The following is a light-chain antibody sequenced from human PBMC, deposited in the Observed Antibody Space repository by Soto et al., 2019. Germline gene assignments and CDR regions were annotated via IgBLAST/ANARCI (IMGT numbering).Light chain of an antibody. Sequence: MTQSPSTLSASVGHRATTTCRASQSISRWLACYQQKPGKAPKLLIYDASSLESGVPSRFSGSGSGTEFTLTISSLQPDEFATYYRQQYNSYSTFGQGTKVDIK. V-gene: IGKV1-5*01. CDR1: QSISRW. J-gene: IGKJ1*01. CDR2: DAS. CDR3: QQYNSYST.